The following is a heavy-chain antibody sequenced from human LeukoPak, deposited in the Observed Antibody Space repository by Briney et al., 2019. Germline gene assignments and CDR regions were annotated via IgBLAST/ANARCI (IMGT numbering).Heavy chain of an antibody. CDR1: GYSFTSYW. D-gene: IGHD1-1*01. V-gene: IGHV5-51*03. CDR2: IYPGDSDT. Sequence: KPGESLKISCKGSGYSFTSYWIGWVRQMPGKGLEWMGIIYPGDSDTRYSPSFQGQVTISADKSISTAYLQWSSLKASDTAMCYCARTAHYRANDVDYWGQGTLVTVSS. J-gene: IGHJ4*02. CDR3: ARTAHYRANDVDY.